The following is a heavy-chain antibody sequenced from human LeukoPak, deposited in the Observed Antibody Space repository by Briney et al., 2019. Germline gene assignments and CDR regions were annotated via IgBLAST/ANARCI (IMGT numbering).Heavy chain of an antibody. CDR2: IIPIFGTA. CDR1: GGTFSSYA. J-gene: IGHJ4*02. V-gene: IGHV1-69*13. CDR3: ARDREEYYDFWSGKVFDY. Sequence: ASVKVSCKASGGTFSSYAISWVRQAPGQGLEWMGGIIPIFGTANYAQKFQGRVTITADESTSTAHMELSSLRSEDTAVYYCARDREEYYDFWSGKVFDYWGQGTLVTVSS. D-gene: IGHD3-3*01.